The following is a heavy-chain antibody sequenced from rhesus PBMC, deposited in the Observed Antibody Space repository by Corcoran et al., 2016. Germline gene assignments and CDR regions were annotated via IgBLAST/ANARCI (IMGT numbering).Heavy chain of an antibody. V-gene: IGHV4-127*01. CDR1: GYSISSGYD. Sequence: QVQLQESGPGVVKPSETLSLTCAVSGYSISSGYDWSWIRQPPGKGLEWFGYIYGSSEGPNSTPSLKNGGTISKATSKNQFSLKLSSVTAADTAVYYCAREGGYCSGGVCYGLDSWGQGVVVTVSS. CDR2: IYGSSEGP. J-gene: IGHJ6*01. D-gene: IGHD2-8*01. CDR3: AREGGYCSGGVCYGLDS.